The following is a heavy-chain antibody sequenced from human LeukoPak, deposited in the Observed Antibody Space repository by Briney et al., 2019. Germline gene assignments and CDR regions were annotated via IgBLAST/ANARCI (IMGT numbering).Heavy chain of an antibody. J-gene: IGHJ5*02. Sequence: GGSLRLSCAASGFTFSSYGMHWVRQAPGKGLEWVAVIWYDGSNKYYADSVKGRFTISRDNSKNTLYLQMNSLRAEDTAVYYCAAENPGIAAPGGFDPWGQGTLVTVSS. D-gene: IGHD6-13*01. V-gene: IGHV3-33*01. CDR2: IWYDGSNK. CDR3: AAENPGIAAPGGFDP. CDR1: GFTFSSYG.